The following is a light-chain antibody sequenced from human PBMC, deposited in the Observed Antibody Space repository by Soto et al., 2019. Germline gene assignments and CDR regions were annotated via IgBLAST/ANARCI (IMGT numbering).Light chain of an antibody. Sequence: DIQMTQSPSTLSASVGDRVTITCRASQSISTWLAWYQQKPGKAPELLIYDASSLESGVPSRFSGSGSGTEVTLTISSLQPDDFATYYCQQHNSYSRTFGQGTKVEIK. CDR3: QQHNSYSRT. J-gene: IGKJ1*01. CDR1: QSISTW. V-gene: IGKV1-5*01. CDR2: DAS.